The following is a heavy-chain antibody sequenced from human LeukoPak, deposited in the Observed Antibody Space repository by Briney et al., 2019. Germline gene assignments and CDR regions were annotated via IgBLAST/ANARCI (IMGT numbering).Heavy chain of an antibody. Sequence: PGGSLRLSCAASAFTLSGYWMTWVRQAPGKGLEWVANINRDGSEKHYVDSVKGRFTISRDNARNSLFLQMDSLRAEDTAFYFCARDDGGRYSAGWYDAFDIWGPGTMVSVSS. D-gene: IGHD6-13*01. CDR1: AFTLSGYW. CDR3: ARDDGGRYSAGWYDAFDI. V-gene: IGHV3-7*01. J-gene: IGHJ3*02. CDR2: INRDGSEK.